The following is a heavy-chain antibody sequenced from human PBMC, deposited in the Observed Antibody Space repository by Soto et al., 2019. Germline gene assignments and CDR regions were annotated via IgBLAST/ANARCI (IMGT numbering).Heavy chain of an antibody. CDR1: GFTFSSYG. CDR2: IWYDGSNK. J-gene: IGHJ1*01. V-gene: IGHV3-33*01. Sequence: GGSLRLSCAASGFTFSSYGMHWVRQAPGKGLEWVAVIWYDGSNKYYADSVKGRFTISRDNSKNTLYLQMNSLRAEDTAVYYCATENLTAEYLQHWGQGTLVT. CDR3: ATENLTAEYLQH. D-gene: IGHD7-27*01.